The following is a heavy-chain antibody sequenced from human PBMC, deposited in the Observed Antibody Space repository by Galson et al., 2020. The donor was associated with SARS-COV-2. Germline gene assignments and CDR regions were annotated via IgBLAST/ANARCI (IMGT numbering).Heavy chain of an antibody. D-gene: IGHD5-18*01. CDR1: GYTFTGYY. V-gene: IGHV1-2*02. Sequence: ASVKVSCKASGYTFTGYYMHWVRQAPGQGLEWMGWINPNSGGTNYAQKFQGRVTMTRDTSISTAYMELSRLRSDDTAVYYCARDLTSSTAMEFFDDYYGMDVWGQGTTVSVSS. CDR3: ARDLTSSTAMEFFDDYYGMDV. CDR2: INPNSGGT. J-gene: IGHJ6*02.